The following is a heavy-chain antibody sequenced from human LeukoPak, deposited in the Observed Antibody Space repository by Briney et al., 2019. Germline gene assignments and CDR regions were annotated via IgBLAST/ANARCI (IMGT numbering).Heavy chain of an antibody. V-gene: IGHV3-30*03. D-gene: IGHD3-3*01. CDR2: ISYDGSNK. CDR1: GFTFSSYG. CDR3: ARDRHPFGVVKEFDP. Sequence: PGGSLRLSCAASGFTFSSYGMHWVRQAPGKGLEWVAVISYDGSNKYYADSVKGRFTISRDNSKNTLYLQMNSLRAEDTAVYYCARDRHPFGVVKEFDPWGQGTLVTVSS. J-gene: IGHJ5*02.